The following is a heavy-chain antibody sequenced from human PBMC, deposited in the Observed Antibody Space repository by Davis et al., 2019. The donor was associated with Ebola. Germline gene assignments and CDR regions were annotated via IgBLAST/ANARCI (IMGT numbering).Heavy chain of an antibody. Sequence: PGGSLRLSCAASGFTFSSYGMHWVRQAPGKGLEWVAVIWYDGSNKYYADSVKGRFTISRDNSKNTLYLQMNSLRAEDTAVYYCARKSWYSHFDYWGQGTLVTVSS. D-gene: IGHD6-13*01. CDR2: IWYDGSNK. CDR3: ARKSWYSHFDY. J-gene: IGHJ4*02. CDR1: GFTFSSYG. V-gene: IGHV3-33*01.